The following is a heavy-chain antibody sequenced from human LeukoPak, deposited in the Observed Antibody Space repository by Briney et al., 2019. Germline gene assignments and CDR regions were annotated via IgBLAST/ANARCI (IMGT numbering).Heavy chain of an antibody. D-gene: IGHD2-15*01. CDR2: INHSGST. CDR3: ARGLGNCSGGSCYSMPVTTPYYFDY. CDR1: GGSFSGYY. J-gene: IGHJ4*02. Sequence: PSETLSLTCAVYGGSFSGYYWSWIRQPPGKGLEWIGEINHSGSTNYNPSLKSRVTISVDTSKNQFSLKLSSVTAADTAVYCCARGLGNCSGGSCYSMPVTTPYYFDYWGQGTLVTVSS. V-gene: IGHV4-34*01.